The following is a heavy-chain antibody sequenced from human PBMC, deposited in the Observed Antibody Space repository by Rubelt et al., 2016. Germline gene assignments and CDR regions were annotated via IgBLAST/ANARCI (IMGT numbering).Heavy chain of an antibody. CDR2: IHHSGST. Sequence: QVQLQQWGAGLLKPSETLSLSCAVYGGSFSGYYWSWIRQPPGKGLEWIGEIHHSGSTNYNPSLKSRVTISVDTSKNQFSLKLNFVTAADTAVYYCARIFHCSGDNCEEIWGRGTPVTVSS. V-gene: IGHV4-34*01. D-gene: IGHD2-15*01. CDR1: GGSFSGYY. CDR3: ARIFHCSGDNCEEI. J-gene: IGHJ1*01.